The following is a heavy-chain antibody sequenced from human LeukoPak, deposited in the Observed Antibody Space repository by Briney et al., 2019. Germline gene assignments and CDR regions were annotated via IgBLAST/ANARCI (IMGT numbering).Heavy chain of an antibody. CDR1: GGSISSGSYY. CDR2: IYTSGST. D-gene: IGHD3-16*02. CDR3: ARGAAPLRLGELSFVFDY. V-gene: IGHV4-61*02. J-gene: IGHJ4*02. Sequence: SETLSLTCTVSGGSISSGSYYWSWIRQPAGKGLEWIGRIYTSGSTNYNPSLKSRVTISVDTSKNQFSLKLSSVTAADTAVYYCARGAAPLRLGELSFVFDYWGQGTLVTVSS.